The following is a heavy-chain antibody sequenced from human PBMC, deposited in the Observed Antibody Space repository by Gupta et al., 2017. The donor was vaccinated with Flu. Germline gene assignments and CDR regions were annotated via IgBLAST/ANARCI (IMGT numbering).Heavy chain of an antibody. CDR3: ARDCPYPGRCYLDAFDI. J-gene: IGHJ3*02. V-gene: IGHV1-2*02. D-gene: IGHD2-15*01. CDR2: INPNGGPGGT. CDR1: GYTFVDYY. Sequence: KASGYTFVDYYIHWVRQAPGQGLEWMGWINPNGGPGGTKYAQKFQGRVTMTKDTSINTAYMEISRLRTDDTAVYYCARDCPYPGRCYLDAFDIWGPGTLVTVSS.